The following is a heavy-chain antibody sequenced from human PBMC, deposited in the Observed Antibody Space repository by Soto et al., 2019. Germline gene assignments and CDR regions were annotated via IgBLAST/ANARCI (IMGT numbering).Heavy chain of an antibody. V-gene: IGHV1-69*01. CDR2: IIPIFGTA. CDR3: ARTSINCSGGSCLVDYYYGMDV. J-gene: IGHJ6*02. Sequence: QVQLVQSGAEVKKPGSSVKVSCKASGGTFSSYAISWVRQAPGQGLEWTGGIIPIFGTANYAQKFQGRVTITADESTSTADMELSSLRSEDTAVYYCARTSINCSGGSCLVDYYYGMDVWGQGTTVTVSS. D-gene: IGHD2-15*01. CDR1: GGTFSSYA.